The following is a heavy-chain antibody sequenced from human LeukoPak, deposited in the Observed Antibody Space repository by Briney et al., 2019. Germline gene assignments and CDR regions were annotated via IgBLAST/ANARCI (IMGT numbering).Heavy chain of an antibody. Sequence: PGRSLRLSCAASGFTFSSYGMHWVRQAPGKGLEWVAVISYDGSNKYYADSVKGRFTISRDNSKNTLYLQMNSLRAEDTAVYYCARGVQQWGQGTLVTVSS. CDR2: ISYDGSNK. V-gene: IGHV3-30*03. J-gene: IGHJ1*01. CDR3: ARGVQQ. CDR1: GFTFSSYG. D-gene: IGHD2-8*01.